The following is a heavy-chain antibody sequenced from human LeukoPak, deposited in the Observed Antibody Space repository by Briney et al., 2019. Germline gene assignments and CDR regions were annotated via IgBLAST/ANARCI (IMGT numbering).Heavy chain of an antibody. CDR2: IYRDGSTT. D-gene: IGHD1-1*01. CDR1: GFGFSRYW. Sequence: QTGGSLRLSCAASGFGFSRYWMHWVRQAPGTGLKWVSRIYRDGSTTDYADSVKGRFSISRDNSKNTLYLQMNSLRAEDTAVYYCARDQSTKGAYYYYMDVWGKGTTVTVSS. J-gene: IGHJ6*03. V-gene: IGHV3-74*01. CDR3: ARDQSTKGAYYYYMDV.